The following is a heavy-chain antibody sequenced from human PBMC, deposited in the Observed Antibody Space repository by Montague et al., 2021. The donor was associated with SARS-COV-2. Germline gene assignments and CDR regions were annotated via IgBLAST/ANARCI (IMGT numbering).Heavy chain of an antibody. V-gene: IGHV6-1*01. J-gene: IGHJ6*02. D-gene: IGHD3-10*01. Sequence: CAISGDSVSSNSATWNWVRQSPSRGLEWLGRTYYGSKWYNDYAVSVRGRVTINPDTSKNQFSLQLNSVTPEDTAIYYCTSGGEGNYNVMDVWGQGTTVTVSS. CDR3: TSGGEGNYNVMDV. CDR2: TYYGSKWYN. CDR1: GDSVSSNSAT.